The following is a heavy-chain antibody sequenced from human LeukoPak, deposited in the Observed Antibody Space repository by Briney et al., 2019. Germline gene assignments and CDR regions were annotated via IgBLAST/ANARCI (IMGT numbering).Heavy chain of an antibody. J-gene: IGHJ3*02. CDR1: GFTVSSNY. V-gene: IGHV3-53*01. D-gene: IGHD3-10*01. CDR3: ARRRVLLWFGEFSDAFDI. CDR2: IYSGGST. Sequence: GGSLRLSCAASGFTVSSNYMSWVRQAPGKGLEWVSVIYSGGSTYYADSVKGRFTISRDNSKNTLYLQMNSLRAEDTAVYYCARRRVLLWFGEFSDAFDIWGQGTMVTVSS.